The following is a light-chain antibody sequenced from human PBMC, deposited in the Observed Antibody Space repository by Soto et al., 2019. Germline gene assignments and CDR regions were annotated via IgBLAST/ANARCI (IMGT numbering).Light chain of an antibody. Sequence: EIVMTQSPATLSVSPGERATLSCRASQSVSSNLAWYQQKPGQAPRLLIYGASSRATGIPDRFSGSGSGTDFTLTISRLQPEDFEVYYCQQYGSSNTFGGGTKVEIK. J-gene: IGKJ4*01. V-gene: IGKV3-20*01. CDR3: QQYGSSNT. CDR1: QSVSSN. CDR2: GAS.